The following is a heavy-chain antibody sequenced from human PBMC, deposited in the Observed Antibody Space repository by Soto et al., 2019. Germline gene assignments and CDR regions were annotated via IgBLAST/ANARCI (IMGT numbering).Heavy chain of an antibody. CDR1: GGSFSGYY. V-gene: IGHV4-34*01. J-gene: IGHJ6*02. CDR3: ARQRYYGSGSYYIYYYYGMDV. D-gene: IGHD3-10*01. CDR2: INHSGST. Sequence: SETLSLTCAVYGGSFSGYYWSWIRQPPGKGLEWIGEINHSGSTSYNPSLKSRVTISVDTSKNQFSLKLSSVTAADTAVYYCARQRYYGSGSYYIYYYYGMDVWGQGTTVTVSS.